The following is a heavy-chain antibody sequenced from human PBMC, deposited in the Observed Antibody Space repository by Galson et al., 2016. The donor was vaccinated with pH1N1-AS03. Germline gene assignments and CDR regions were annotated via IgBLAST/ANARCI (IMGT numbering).Heavy chain of an antibody. V-gene: IGHV3-9*01. CDR1: GFIVEQYG. J-gene: IGHJ4*02. Sequence: SLRLSCAASGFIVEQYGVHWARQTPGKGLEWVAGMSWGSAKIDYADSVKGRFTISRDNAQNSLYLQMSSLRPEDTAVYFCVKDVLSDGWFTAADSWGQGTLVTVSS. CDR3: VKDVLSDGWFTAADS. CDR2: MSWGSAKI. D-gene: IGHD6-19*01.